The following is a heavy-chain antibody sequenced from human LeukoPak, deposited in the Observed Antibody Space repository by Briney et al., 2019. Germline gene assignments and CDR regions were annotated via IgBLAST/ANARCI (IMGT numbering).Heavy chain of an antibody. CDR2: MNPNSGNT. D-gene: IGHD6-6*01. CDR3: ARGHLYSSSSGPGCYFDY. V-gene: IGHV1-8*03. Sequence: ASVKVSCKASGYTFTSYDINWVRQATGQGLEWMGWMNPNSGNTGYAQKFQGRVTITRNTSISTAYMELSSLRSEDTAVYYCARGHLYSSSSGPGCYFDYWGQGTLVTVSS. CDR1: GYTFTSYD. J-gene: IGHJ4*02.